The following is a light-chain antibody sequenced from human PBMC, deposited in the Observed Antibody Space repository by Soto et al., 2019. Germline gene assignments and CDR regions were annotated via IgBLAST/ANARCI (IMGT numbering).Light chain of an antibody. CDR3: AAWDDSLRAVV. V-gene: IGLV1-44*01. CDR2: RNH. CDR1: GSNIGTYA. J-gene: IGLJ2*01. Sequence: QSVLTQSPSASATPGQRVTISCSGSGSNIGTYAVNWYHQLPGTAPTLLIFRNHQRPSGVPDRFSGSKSGTSASLAISGPQAEDEADYYCAAWDDSLRAVVFGGGTKLTVL.